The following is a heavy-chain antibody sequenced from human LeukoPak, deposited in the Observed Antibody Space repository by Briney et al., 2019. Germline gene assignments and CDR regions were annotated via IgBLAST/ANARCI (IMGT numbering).Heavy chain of an antibody. CDR2: LKRKREGKIA. D-gene: IGHD2-15*01. V-gene: IGHV3-15*07. CDR3: TTDHPSSSWWSNDF. CDR1: LYTLTEAW. Sequence: GGCLRLSRAASLYTLTEAWTNGVTEAPRKGRECGARLKRKREGKIANYLPAVKGRLTISRDDTRNLVHLQMNNLKAEDTGMYYCTTDHPSSSWWSNDFWGRGARVTVSS. J-gene: IGHJ4*02.